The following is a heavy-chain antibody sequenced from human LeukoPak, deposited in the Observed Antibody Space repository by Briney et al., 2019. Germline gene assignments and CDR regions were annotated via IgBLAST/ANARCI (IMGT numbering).Heavy chain of an antibody. J-gene: IGHJ4*02. V-gene: IGHV4-31*03. CDR2: IHYSGST. Sequence: PSETLSLTCTVSGVSISRGAYYWSWIRQHPGKGLEWIGYIHYSGSTYYNPSLKSRLIISVDTSKNQFSLNLTSVTAADTAVYYCARDPYASGSYLLDYWGQGTLVTVSS. D-gene: IGHD3-10*01. CDR3: ARDPYASGSYLLDY. CDR1: GVSISRGAYY.